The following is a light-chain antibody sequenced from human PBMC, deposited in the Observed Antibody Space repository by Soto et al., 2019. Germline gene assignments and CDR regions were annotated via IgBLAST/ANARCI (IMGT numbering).Light chain of an antibody. CDR1: HSAASA. Sequence: EIVLTQSPATLSVSPGERATLSCRASHSAASAVAWYQQKPGQAPRLLIYDASTRATGIPARFSGSGSATEFTLTISSLQSEDFAVYYCLQYHYWWTFGQGTKVEVK. CDR2: DAS. V-gene: IGKV3-15*01. CDR3: LQYHYWWT. J-gene: IGKJ1*01.